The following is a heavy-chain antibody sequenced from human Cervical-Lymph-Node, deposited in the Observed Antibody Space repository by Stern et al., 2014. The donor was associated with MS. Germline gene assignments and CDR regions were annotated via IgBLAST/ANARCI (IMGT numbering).Heavy chain of an antibody. D-gene: IGHD1-26*01. V-gene: IGHV1-24*01. J-gene: IGHJ5*02. CDR1: GYTLTELS. CDR2: FDPEDDEI. Sequence: QVQLGQSGAEVKKPGASVKVSCKVSGYTLTELSIHWVRQAPGQGLEWVGGFDPEDDEIVYAQKFQGRVTVTDDTSSDTAYMELTSLTSEDTGVYYCLTGVGPTTWGQGTLITVSS. CDR3: LTGVGPTT.